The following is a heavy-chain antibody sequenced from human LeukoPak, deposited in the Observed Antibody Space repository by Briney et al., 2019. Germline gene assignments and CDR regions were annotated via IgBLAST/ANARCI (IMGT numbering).Heavy chain of an antibody. CDR3: ARDTVNGPFVISLDY. V-gene: IGHV3-48*03. CDR2: ISSGGNTE. CDR1: GFSFSSSQ. Sequence: GGSLRLSCAASGFSFSSSQMNWVRQAPGKGPEWVSHISSGGNTEYYADSVRGRFTMSRDSAKNLVYLQMNSLRDEDTAVYYCARDTVNGPFVISLDYWGQGALVTVSS. J-gene: IGHJ4*02. D-gene: IGHD2-8*01.